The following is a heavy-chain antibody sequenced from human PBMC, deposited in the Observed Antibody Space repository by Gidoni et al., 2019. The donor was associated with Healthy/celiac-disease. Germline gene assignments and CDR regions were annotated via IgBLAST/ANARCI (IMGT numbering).Heavy chain of an antibody. CDR3: ARGQSGSVAGPGLYYFDY. D-gene: IGHD6-19*01. CDR1: GGTFSSYA. Sequence: QVQLVQSGAEVKKPGSSMKVSCKASGGTFSSYAISWVRQAPGQGLEWMGGIIPIFGTANYAQKFQGRVTITADESTSTAYMELSSLRSEDTAVYYCARGQSGSVAGPGLYYFDYWGQGTLVTVSS. CDR2: IIPIFGTA. J-gene: IGHJ4*02. V-gene: IGHV1-69*01.